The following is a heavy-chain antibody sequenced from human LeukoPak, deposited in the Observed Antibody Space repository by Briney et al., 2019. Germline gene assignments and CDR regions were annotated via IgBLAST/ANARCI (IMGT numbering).Heavy chain of an antibody. J-gene: IGHJ5*02. CDR2: IYHSGST. D-gene: IGHD3-10*01. Sequence: SETLSLTCAVSGGSISSGGYSWSWIRQPPGKGLEWIGYIYHSGSTYYNPSLKSRVTISVDRSKNQFSLKLSSVTAADTAVYYCARDQGNTMVRGVPSWFDPWGQGTLVTVSS. CDR3: ARDQGNTMVRGVPSWFDP. V-gene: IGHV4-30-2*01. CDR1: GGSISSGGYS.